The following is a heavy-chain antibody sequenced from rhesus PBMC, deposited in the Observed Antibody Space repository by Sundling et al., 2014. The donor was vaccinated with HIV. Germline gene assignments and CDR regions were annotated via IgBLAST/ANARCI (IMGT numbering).Heavy chain of an antibody. CDR2: FTYTGSP. Sequence: QVQLQESGPRLVKPSETLSLTCAVSGGSISVGYYYWSWIRQPPGKGLEWIGYFTYTGSPTYNPSLKSRVTFSTDTSKNQFSLKLSSVTAADTAVYYCTIGRESGGWNGPFDYWGQGVLVTVSS. CDR1: GGSISVGYYY. V-gene: IGHV4-122*02. D-gene: IGHD6-25*01. J-gene: IGHJ4*01. CDR3: TIGRESGGWNGPFDY.